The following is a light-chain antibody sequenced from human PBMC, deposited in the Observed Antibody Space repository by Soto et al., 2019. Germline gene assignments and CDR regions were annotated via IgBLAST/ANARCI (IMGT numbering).Light chain of an antibody. J-gene: IGLJ2*01. CDR1: SSDVGGYNY. CDR3: SSYAGGNNIMV. CDR2: EVS. Sequence: QSVLTQPPSASGSPGQSVTISCTGTSSDVGGYNYVSWYQQHPGKAPKFIIYEVSKRPSGVPDRFSGSKSGNTASLTVSGLQADDEADYYCSSYAGGNNIMVFGGGTKVTVL. V-gene: IGLV2-8*01.